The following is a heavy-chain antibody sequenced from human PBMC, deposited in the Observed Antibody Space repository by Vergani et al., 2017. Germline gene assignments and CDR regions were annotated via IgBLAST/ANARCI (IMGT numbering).Heavy chain of an antibody. CDR2: ISSSSSYR. V-gene: IGHV3-21*04. D-gene: IGHD2-15*01. J-gene: IGHJ4*02. Sequence: EVQLVESGGGLVKPGGSLRLSCVASGFTFGSYSMNWVRQAPGKGLEWVSFISSSSSYRYYADSVKGRFTISRDNSKNTLYLQMNSLRAEDTAVYYCALAATPIDYWGQGTLVTVSS. CDR3: ALAATPIDY. CDR1: GFTFGSYS.